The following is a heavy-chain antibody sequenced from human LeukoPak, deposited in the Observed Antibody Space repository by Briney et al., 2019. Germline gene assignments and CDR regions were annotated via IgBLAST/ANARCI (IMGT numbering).Heavy chain of an antibody. CDR1: GGSISSSNW. CDR3: AREGYYYGSGTAVDV. Sequence: SETLSLTCAVSGGSISSSNWWSWVRQPPGKVLEWIGEIHHSGSTNYNPSLKSRVTISVDKSKNQFSLKLSSVTAADTAVYYCAREGYYYGSGTAVDVWGKGTTVTVSS. D-gene: IGHD3-10*01. V-gene: IGHV4-4*02. J-gene: IGHJ6*04. CDR2: IHHSGST.